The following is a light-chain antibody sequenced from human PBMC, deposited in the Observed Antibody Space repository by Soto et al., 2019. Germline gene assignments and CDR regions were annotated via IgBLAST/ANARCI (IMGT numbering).Light chain of an antibody. V-gene: IGLV2-14*01. Sequence: QSALTQPASVSGSPGQSITISCTGTSSDVGGYNYVSWYQQHPGKAPKLMIYDVSDRPSGVSNRFSGSKSGNTASLTISGLQAEDEADYYCSSYTSSNSLYVVFGGGTKLTVL. CDR1: SSDVGGYNY. CDR3: SSYTSSNSLYVV. J-gene: IGLJ2*01. CDR2: DVS.